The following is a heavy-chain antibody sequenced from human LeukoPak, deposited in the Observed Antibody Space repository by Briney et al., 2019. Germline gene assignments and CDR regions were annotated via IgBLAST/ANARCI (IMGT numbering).Heavy chain of an antibody. V-gene: IGHV1-69*13. CDR3: ATSLTFGGVIVRAYYFDY. Sequence: GASVKVSCKASGGTFSSYAISWVRQAPGQGLEWMGGIIPIFGTANYAQKFQGRVTITADESTSTAYMELSSLRSEDTAVYYCATSLTFGGVIVRAYYFDYWGQGTLVTVSS. D-gene: IGHD3-16*02. CDR2: IIPIFGTA. CDR1: GGTFSSYA. J-gene: IGHJ4*02.